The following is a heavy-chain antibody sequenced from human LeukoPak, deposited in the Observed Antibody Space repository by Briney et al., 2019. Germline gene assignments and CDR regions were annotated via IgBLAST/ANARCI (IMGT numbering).Heavy chain of an antibody. CDR3: ARESYYYDSGSYPYYFDY. V-gene: IGHV1-18*01. J-gene: IGHJ4*02. CDR2: ISGYNGNT. D-gene: IGHD3-10*01. CDR1: GYTFTSYS. Sequence: ASVKVSCKASGYTFTSYSMNWVRQAPGQGLEWMGWISGYNGNTNYAEKLQGRVTMTTDTSTSTAYMELRSLTSNDTAVYYCARESYYYDSGSYPYYFDYWAQGTLVTVSS.